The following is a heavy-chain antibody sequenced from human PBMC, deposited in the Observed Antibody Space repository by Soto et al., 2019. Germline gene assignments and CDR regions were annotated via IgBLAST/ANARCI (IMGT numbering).Heavy chain of an antibody. CDR3: AHLQELYGSGSPNWFDP. J-gene: IGHJ5*02. V-gene: IGHV2-5*02. Sequence: QITLKESGPTLVNPTQTLTLTCTFSGFSLSTSGVGVGWIRQPPGKALEWLALIYWDDDKRYSPSLKSRLTITKDTSKYQVVLTMTNMDPVDTATYYCAHLQELYGSGSPNWFDPWGQGTLVTVSS. CDR1: GFSLSTSGVG. CDR2: IYWDDDK. D-gene: IGHD3-10*01.